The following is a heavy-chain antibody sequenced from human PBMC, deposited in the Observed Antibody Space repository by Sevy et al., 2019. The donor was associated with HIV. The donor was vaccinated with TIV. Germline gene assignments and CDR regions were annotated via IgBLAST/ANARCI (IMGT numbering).Heavy chain of an antibody. V-gene: IGHV3-23*01. J-gene: IGHJ6*02. CDR1: GFTFSTYA. Sequence: GGSLRLSCVASGFTFSTYAMNWVRQAPGKGLEWVSVISDSGYSTNYAYFVKGRFTISRDNSKNTLYLQMNSLRAEDTAVYYCAKDWFYYYYGMDVWGQGTTVTVSS. D-gene: IGHD3-10*01. CDR2: ISDSGYST. CDR3: AKDWFYYYYGMDV.